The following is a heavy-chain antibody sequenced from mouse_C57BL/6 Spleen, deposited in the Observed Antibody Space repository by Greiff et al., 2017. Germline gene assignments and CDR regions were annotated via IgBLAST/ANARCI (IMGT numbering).Heavy chain of an antibody. D-gene: IGHD1-1*01. CDR1: GYTFTSYW. V-gene: IGHV1-74*01. CDR2: IHPSDSDT. CDR3: AIEGFITTVVEDY. Sequence: VKLQQPGAELVKPGASVKVSCKASGYTFTSYWMHWVKQRPGQGLEWIGRIHPSDSDTNYNQKFKGKATLTVDKSSSTAYMQLSSLTSEDSAVYYCAIEGFITTVVEDYWGQGTTLTVSA. J-gene: IGHJ2*01.